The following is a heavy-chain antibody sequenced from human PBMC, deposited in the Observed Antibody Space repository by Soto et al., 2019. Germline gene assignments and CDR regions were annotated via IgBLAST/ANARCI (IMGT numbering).Heavy chain of an antibody. CDR2: IIPIFGTA. J-gene: IGHJ4*02. CDR3: ARLAVGGVTI. V-gene: IGHV1-69*12. CDR1: GGTFSSYA. Sequence: QVQLVQSGAEVQKPGSSVKVSCKASGGTFSSYAISWVRQAPGQWLEWMGGIIPIFGTANYAQKFQGRVTITADESTSTAYMELSSLRSEDAAVYYWARLAVGGVTIWGQGTLVTVSS. D-gene: IGHD3-10*01.